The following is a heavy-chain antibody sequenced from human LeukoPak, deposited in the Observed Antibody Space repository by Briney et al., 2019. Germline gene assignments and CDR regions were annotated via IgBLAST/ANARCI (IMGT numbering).Heavy chain of an antibody. D-gene: IGHD6-13*01. Sequence: SETLSLTCTVSGGSISSGGYYWSWIRQHPGKGLEWIGYIYYSGSTYYNPSLKSRVTISVDTSKNQFSLKLSSVTAADTAVYYCARCGIKYSSSWYATDAFDIWGQGTMVTVSS. CDR1: GGSISSGGYY. V-gene: IGHV4-31*03. CDR2: IYYSGST. CDR3: ARCGIKYSSSWYATDAFDI. J-gene: IGHJ3*02.